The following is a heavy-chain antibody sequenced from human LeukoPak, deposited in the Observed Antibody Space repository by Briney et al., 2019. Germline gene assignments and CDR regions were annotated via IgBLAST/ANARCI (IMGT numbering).Heavy chain of an antibody. CDR3: AREEFLHEIDSSGYFVY. D-gene: IGHD3-22*01. CDR2: VYSSGVG. V-gene: IGHV4-4*07. CDR1: GGSITGYY. J-gene: IGHJ4*02. Sequence: PSETLSLTCTVSGGSITGYYWNWLRQPAGQGLEWLGRVYSSGVGNYNPSLTSRVTMSVDTSKNQFSPKLTSLTAADTAVYYCAREEFLHEIDSSGYFVYWGQGTLVTVSS.